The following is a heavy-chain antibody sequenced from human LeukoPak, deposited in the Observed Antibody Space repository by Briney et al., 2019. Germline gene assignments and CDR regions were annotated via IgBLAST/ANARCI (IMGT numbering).Heavy chain of an antibody. D-gene: IGHD3-10*01. Sequence: PSETLSLTCAVYGGSFSGYYWSWIRQPPGKGLEWIGEINHSGSTNYNPSLKSRVTISVDTSKNQFSLKLSSVTAADTAVYYCARDTILWFGPGYFDYWGQGTLVTVSS. CDR1: GGSFSGYY. V-gene: IGHV4-34*01. J-gene: IGHJ4*02. CDR3: ARDTILWFGPGYFDY. CDR2: INHSGST.